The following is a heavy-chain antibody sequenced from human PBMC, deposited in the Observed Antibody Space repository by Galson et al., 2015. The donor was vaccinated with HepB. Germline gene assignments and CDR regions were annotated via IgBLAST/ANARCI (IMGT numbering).Heavy chain of an antibody. J-gene: IGHJ5*02. Sequence: SLRLSCAGSGFTFRSSGMHWVRQAPGKGLEWVATIWYDGSSKYYADSVKGRFTISRDNSKNTLYLQVNSLRVDDTAVYYCARDQNWGWGPGSSWGQGTLVTVSS. CDR3: ARDQNWGWGPGSS. CDR2: IWYDGSSK. V-gene: IGHV3-33*01. CDR1: GFTFRSSG. D-gene: IGHD7-27*01.